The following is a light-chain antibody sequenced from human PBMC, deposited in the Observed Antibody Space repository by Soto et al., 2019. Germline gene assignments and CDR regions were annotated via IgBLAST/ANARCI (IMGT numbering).Light chain of an antibody. Sequence: EILLTQSPGTLSLSPGERASLSCRASQSINNNYLAWCQQKRGQAPRLLIYGASSRATGISDRFSGSGSGTDFTLTISRLEPEDFAVYYCQQYGGSPRTFGQGTKVEIK. CDR3: QQYGGSPRT. CDR2: GAS. V-gene: IGKV3-20*01. CDR1: QSINNNY. J-gene: IGKJ1*01.